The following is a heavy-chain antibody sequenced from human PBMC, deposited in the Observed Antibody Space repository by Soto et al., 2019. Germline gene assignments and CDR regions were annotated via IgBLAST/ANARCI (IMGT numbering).Heavy chain of an antibody. CDR1: GYTFTSYA. CDR2: INAGNGNT. CDR3: ARELGGAMVLYYFDY. D-gene: IGHD5-18*01. J-gene: IGHJ4*02. Sequence: ASVKVSCKASGYTFTSYAMHWVRQAPGQRLEWMGWINAGNGNTKYSQKFQGRVTITRDTSASTAYMELSSLRSEDTAVYYCARELGGAMVLYYFDYWGQGTLVTVS. V-gene: IGHV1-3*01.